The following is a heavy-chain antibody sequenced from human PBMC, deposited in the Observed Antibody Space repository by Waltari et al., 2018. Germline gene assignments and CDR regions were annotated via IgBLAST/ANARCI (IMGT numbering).Heavy chain of an antibody. D-gene: IGHD3-10*01. CDR3: ARDFAYGRFDY. V-gene: IGHV3-7*03. CDR1: GFTFSTFW. J-gene: IGHJ4*02. CDR2: IGHDASAT. Sequence: EVQLVESGGALVQPGGSLRLSCTDSGFTFSTFWMTWVRQAPGKGLEWVAMIGHDASATYYVGSVKGRFTVSRDNAKSSLFLQMNSLSVEDTAVYYCARDFAYGRFDYWGQGTLVTVSS.